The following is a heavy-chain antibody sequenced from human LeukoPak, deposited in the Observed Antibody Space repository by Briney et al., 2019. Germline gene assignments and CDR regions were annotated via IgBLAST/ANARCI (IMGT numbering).Heavy chain of an antibody. CDR2: IYYSGST. CDR3: ARGDYGDYEPYYYYGMDV. V-gene: IGHV4-31*03. CDR1: GGSISSGGYY. Sequence: PSQTLSLTCTVSGGSISSGGYYWSWIRQHPGKGLEWIGYIYYSGSTYYNPSLKSRVTISVDTSKNQFSLKLSSVTAADTAVYYCARGDYGDYEPYYYYGMDVWGQGTTVTVSS. J-gene: IGHJ6*02. D-gene: IGHD4-17*01.